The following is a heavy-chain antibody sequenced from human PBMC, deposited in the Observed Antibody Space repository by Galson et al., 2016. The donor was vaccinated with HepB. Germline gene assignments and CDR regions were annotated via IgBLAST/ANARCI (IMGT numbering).Heavy chain of an antibody. J-gene: IGHJ4*02. CDR1: GFTFSSRS. CDR3: VRENSGRGLAPFDY. V-gene: IGHV3-21*01. CDR2: ISSSSSHI. Sequence: SLRLSCAASGFTFSSRSMNWVRQAPGKGLEWVSSISSSSSHIYYVDSVKGRFTISRDNAKNSLYLQMTSLRVEDTAVYYCVRENSGRGLAPFDYWGQGSLVTVPS. D-gene: IGHD1-26*01.